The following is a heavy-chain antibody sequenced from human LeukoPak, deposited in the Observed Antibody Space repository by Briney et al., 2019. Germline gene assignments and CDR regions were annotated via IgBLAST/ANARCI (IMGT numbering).Heavy chain of an antibody. D-gene: IGHD3-9*01. V-gene: IGHV3-66*01. Sequence: AGGSLRLSCAASGFTVSSTYMSWVRQAPGKGLEWVSVLYSDDITYYANSVKGRFIISRDNSKSMLYLQMNSLRVEDTAAYYCARRLSTGYYEFWGQGTLVTVSS. CDR1: GFTVSSTY. CDR2: LYSDDIT. CDR3: ARRLSTGYYEF. J-gene: IGHJ4*02.